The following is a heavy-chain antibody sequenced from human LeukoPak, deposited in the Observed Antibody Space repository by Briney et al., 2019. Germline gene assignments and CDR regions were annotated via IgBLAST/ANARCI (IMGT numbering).Heavy chain of an antibody. CDR2: ISAYNGYT. V-gene: IGHV1-18*01. CDR1: GYTFTNYG. J-gene: IGHJ4*02. D-gene: IGHD1-26*01. CDR3: ARVREADNGRYGF. Sequence: GASVNVSCKASGYTFTNYGVSWVRQAPGQGLEWMGWISAYNGYTNYAQKFQCRVTMTTDTSTSTAYMELRSLRSDDTAVYYCARVREADNGRYGFWGEGNLVTVSS.